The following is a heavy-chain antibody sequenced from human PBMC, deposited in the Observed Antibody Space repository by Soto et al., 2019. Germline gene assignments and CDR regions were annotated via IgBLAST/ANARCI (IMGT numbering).Heavy chain of an antibody. CDR1: GFTFSDYY. CDR3: ARVGYYYGMDV. V-gene: IGHV3-11*01. Sequence: AGSLRLSCAASGFTFSDYYMSWIRQAPGKGLEWVSYISSSGSTTYYADSVKGRFTISRDNAKNSLYLQMNSLRAEEKAVYYCARVGYYYGMDVWGQGTTVTVSS. CDR2: ISSSGSTT. J-gene: IGHJ6*02.